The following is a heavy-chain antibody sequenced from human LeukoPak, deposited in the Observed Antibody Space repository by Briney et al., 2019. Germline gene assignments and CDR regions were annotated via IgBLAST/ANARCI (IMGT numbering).Heavy chain of an antibody. CDR3: ARQDSSQPLDY. V-gene: IGHV4-39*01. J-gene: IGHJ4*02. D-gene: IGHD6-13*01. CDR1: GGSISSSSYY. CDR2: IYYSGST. Sequence: SETLSLTCTVSGGSISSSSYYWGWIRQPPGKGLEWIGSIYYSGSTYYNPSLKSRVTISVDTSKNQFSLKLSSVTAADTAVYYCARQDSSQPLDYWGQGTLVTVSS.